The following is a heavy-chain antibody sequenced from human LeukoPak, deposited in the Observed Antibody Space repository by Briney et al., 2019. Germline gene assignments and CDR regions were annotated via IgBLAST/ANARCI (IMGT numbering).Heavy chain of an antibody. V-gene: IGHV3-21*01. Sequence: PGGSLRLSCAASGFTFSSYSMNWVRQAPGKGLEWVSSISSSSSYIYYADSVKGRFTISRDNAKNSLYLQMNSLRAEDTAVYYCARDGTYYDSSGYDDQHGYFDYWGQGTLVTVSS. CDR1: GFTFSSYS. D-gene: IGHD3-22*01. CDR2: ISSSSSYI. J-gene: IGHJ4*02. CDR3: ARDGTYYDSSGYDDQHGYFDY.